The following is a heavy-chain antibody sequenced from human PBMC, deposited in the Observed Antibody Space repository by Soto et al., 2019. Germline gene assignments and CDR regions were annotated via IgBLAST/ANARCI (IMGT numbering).Heavy chain of an antibody. V-gene: IGHV3-9*01. CDR2: ISWNSNRV. CDR1: GYSFDDYA. CDR3: AKEVKRVLRFGDIFYMDV. Sequence: EAQLVESGGGVAQPGRSLKLSCEGSGYSFDDYAMHWVRQAPGKGQEWVSGISWNSNRVAYADSVKGRFSISRDNFLNALYVEMNRLRPEVTVLYYCAKEVKRVLRFGDIFYMDVWGKGDTVSVS. D-gene: IGHD3-10*01. J-gene: IGHJ6*03.